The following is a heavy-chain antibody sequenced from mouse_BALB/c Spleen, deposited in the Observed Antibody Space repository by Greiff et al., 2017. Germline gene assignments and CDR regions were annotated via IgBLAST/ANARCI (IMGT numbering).Heavy chain of an antibody. CDR3: ARDSSGFAY. J-gene: IGHJ3*01. Sequence: EVQLVESGGGLVQPGGSLSLTCAISGFSFTGDYLSWVRQPPGKELEWLGLIRNKASGYTTEYSASVKGRITISRDNSQSILYLQMNTLRAEDSATYYCARDSSGFAYWGQGTLVAVAA. D-gene: IGHD6-1*01. CDR2: IRNKASGYTT. CDR1: GFSFTGDY. V-gene: IGHV7-3*02.